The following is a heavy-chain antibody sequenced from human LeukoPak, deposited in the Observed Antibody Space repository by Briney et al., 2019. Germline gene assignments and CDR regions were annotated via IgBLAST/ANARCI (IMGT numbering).Heavy chain of an antibody. CDR3: AKDLNSYGFTFDY. V-gene: IGHV3-30*02. D-gene: IGHD5-18*01. CDR1: EFTFSTYW. J-gene: IGHJ4*02. CDR2: IRYDGSNK. Sequence: GGSLRLSCAASEFTFSTYWMSWVRQAPGKGLEWVAFIRYDGSNKYYADSVKGRSTISRDNSKNTLYLQMNSLRAEDTAVYYCAKDLNSYGFTFDYWGQGTLVTVSS.